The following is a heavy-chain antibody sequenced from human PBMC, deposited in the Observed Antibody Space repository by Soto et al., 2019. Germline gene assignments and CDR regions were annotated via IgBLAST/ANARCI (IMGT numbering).Heavy chain of an antibody. CDR3: AKFREGPVLLYFHWAQNAFDI. CDR1: GFTFSSYA. D-gene: IGHD3-9*01. J-gene: IGHJ3*02. CDR2: ISGSGGST. V-gene: IGHV3-23*01. Sequence: GGSLRLSCAASGFTFSSYAMSWVRQAPGKGLEWVSAISGSGGSTYYADSVKGRFTISRDNSKNTLYLQMNSLRAEDTAVYYCAKFREGPVLLYFHWAQNAFDISGQATMVTGSS.